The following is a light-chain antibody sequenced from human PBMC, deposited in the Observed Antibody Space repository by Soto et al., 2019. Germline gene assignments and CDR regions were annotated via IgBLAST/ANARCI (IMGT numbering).Light chain of an antibody. J-gene: IGKJ1*01. CDR2: DAS. Sequence: EIVLTQSRATLSLSPGERAILSCRASQSVSSYLAWYQQKPGQAPRLLIYDASNRATGIPARFSGSGSGTDFTLTISSLEPEDFAVYDCQQRSNWWTFGQGTKVEIK. CDR3: QQRSNWWT. V-gene: IGKV3-11*01. CDR1: QSVSSY.